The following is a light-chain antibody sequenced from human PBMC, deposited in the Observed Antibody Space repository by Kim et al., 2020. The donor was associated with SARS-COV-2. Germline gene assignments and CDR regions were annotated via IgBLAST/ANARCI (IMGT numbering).Light chain of an antibody. CDR2: YNS. CDR1: DIASNS. Sequence: SYELTQPPSVSVAPGQAATITCGGNDIASNSVHWYQQNPGQAPVLVIYYNSDRPSGIPGRFSGSNSGHTATLTITGVEGGDEADYYCQVWVWSTDHRVFGGGTQLTVL. J-gene: IGLJ3*02. CDR3: QVWVWSTDHRV. V-gene: IGLV3-21*04.